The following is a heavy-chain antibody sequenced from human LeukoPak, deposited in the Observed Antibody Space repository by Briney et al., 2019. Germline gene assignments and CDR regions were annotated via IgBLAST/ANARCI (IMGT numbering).Heavy chain of an antibody. V-gene: IGHV3-11*06. CDR3: ARQVAAAVEAFDI. CDR1: GLAFGHYY. Sequence: KPGGSLRLSCAASGLAFGHYYMSWFRQAPGKGPESVSYISFSSGDTNYSDSVKGRFTISRDNAKNSLYLQMNSLRADDTAVYYCARQVAAAVEAFDIWGQGTMVTVSS. D-gene: IGHD6-13*01. J-gene: IGHJ3*02. CDR2: ISFSSGDT.